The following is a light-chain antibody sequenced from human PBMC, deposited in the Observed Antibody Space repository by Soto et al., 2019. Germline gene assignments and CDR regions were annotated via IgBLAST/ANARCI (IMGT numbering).Light chain of an antibody. V-gene: IGLV2-14*01. CDR1: SSDVGGYNY. CDR2: EVS. CDR3: SSYTSSSTPLCV. Sequence: QSALTQPASVSGSPGQSITISCTGTSSDVGGYNYVSWYQQHPGKAPKLMIYEVSNRPSGVSNRFSGSKSGNTASLTISGPQAKDEADYYCSSYTSSSTPLCVFGTGTKVTVL. J-gene: IGLJ1*01.